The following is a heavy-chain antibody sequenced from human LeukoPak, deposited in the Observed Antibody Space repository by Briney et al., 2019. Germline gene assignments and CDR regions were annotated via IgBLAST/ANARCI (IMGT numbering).Heavy chain of an antibody. CDR1: GGSFSGYY. Sequence: SETLSLTCAVYGGSFSGYYWSWIRQPPGKGLEWIGEINQSGSTNYNPSLKSRVTISVDTSKNQFSLKLSSVTAADTAVYYCARGSQDCSSTSCYSVWFDPWGQGTLVTVSS. J-gene: IGHJ5*02. CDR3: ARGSQDCSSTSCYSVWFDP. CDR2: INQSGST. V-gene: IGHV4-34*01. D-gene: IGHD2-2*02.